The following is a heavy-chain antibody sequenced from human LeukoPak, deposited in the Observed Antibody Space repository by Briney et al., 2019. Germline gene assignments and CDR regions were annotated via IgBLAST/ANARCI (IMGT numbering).Heavy chain of an antibody. Sequence: PGGSLRLSCAASGFTFSSYAMSWVRQAPGKGLEWVSAISGSGGSTYYADSVKGRFTISRDNSNNTLYLQMNSLRAEDTAVYYCPKDLYQLGGNDPSFDYWAREPWSPSPQ. CDR2: ISGSGGST. D-gene: IGHD2-2*01. J-gene: IGHJ4*02. V-gene: IGHV3-23*01. CDR1: GFTFSSYA. CDR3: PKDLYQLGGNDPSFDY.